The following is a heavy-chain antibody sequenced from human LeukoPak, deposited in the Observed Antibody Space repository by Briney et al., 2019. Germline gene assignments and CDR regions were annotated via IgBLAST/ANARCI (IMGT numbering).Heavy chain of an antibody. D-gene: IGHD6-19*01. V-gene: IGHV4-39*01. Sequence: SETLSLTCTVSGGSISSSSYYWGWIRQPPGKGLEWIGSIYYSGSTYYNPSLKSRVTISVDTSKNQFSLKLSSVTAADTAVYYCAREYSSGWDYFDYWGQGTLVTVSS. CDR1: GGSISSSSYY. CDR3: AREYSSGWDYFDY. J-gene: IGHJ4*02. CDR2: IYYSGST.